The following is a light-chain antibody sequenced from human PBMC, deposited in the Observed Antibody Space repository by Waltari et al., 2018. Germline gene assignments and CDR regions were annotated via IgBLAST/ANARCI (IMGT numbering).Light chain of an antibody. CDR1: QRISRW. J-gene: IGKJ2*01. CDR2: DAS. CDR3: QQLLKYPYT. V-gene: IGKV1-5*01. Sequence: DLQFTQSPSSLSASVGDRVTITCRASQRISRWLAWYQQQPGKAPMILISDASTLESGVPSRFSGSGSESKFTHTISSLQPGDFATYYCQQLLKYPYTFGQGTKVEI.